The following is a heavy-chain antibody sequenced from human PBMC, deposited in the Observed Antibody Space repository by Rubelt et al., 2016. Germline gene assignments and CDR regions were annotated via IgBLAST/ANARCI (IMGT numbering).Heavy chain of an antibody. Sequence: QLQLQESGPGLVKPSETLSLTCTVSGGSISSSSYYWGWIRQPPGKGLEWIGSIYYSGSTYYNPSLKSRVTISVDTSKNQFSLKLSSVTAADTAVYYCARAAETSGWYFLIWGQGTLVTVSS. CDR3: ARAAETSGWYFLI. D-gene: IGHD6-19*01. CDR2: IYYSGST. J-gene: IGHJ4*02. V-gene: IGHV4-39*01. CDR1: GGSISSSSYY.